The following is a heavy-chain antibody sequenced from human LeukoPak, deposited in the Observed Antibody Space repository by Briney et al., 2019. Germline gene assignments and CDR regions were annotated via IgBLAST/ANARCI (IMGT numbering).Heavy chain of an antibody. J-gene: IGHJ4*02. CDR2: ISGSGGST. D-gene: IGHD3-10*01. CDR1: GFTFSSYA. V-gene: IGHV3-23*01. CDR3: AKKAAGSGSYYMYFDY. Sequence: GGSLRLSCAASGFTFSSYAMSWVRQAPGKGLEWVSAISGSGGSTYYADSVKGRFTISRDNSKNTLYLQMNSLRAEDTAVYYCAKKAAGSGSYYMYFDYWGQGTLVTVSS.